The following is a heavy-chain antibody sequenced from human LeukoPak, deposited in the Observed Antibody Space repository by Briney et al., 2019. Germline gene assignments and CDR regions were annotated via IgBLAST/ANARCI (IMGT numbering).Heavy chain of an antibody. CDR1: GFTFSSYS. Sequence: GGSLRPSCAASGFTFSSYSMNWVRQAPGKGLEWVSYISSSSSTIYYADSVKGRFTISRDNAKNSLYLQMNSLRAEDTAAYYCARNDFWSGPSLYYMDVWGKGTTVTVSS. CDR2: ISSSSSTI. J-gene: IGHJ6*03. V-gene: IGHV3-48*01. D-gene: IGHD3-3*01. CDR3: ARNDFWSGPSLYYMDV.